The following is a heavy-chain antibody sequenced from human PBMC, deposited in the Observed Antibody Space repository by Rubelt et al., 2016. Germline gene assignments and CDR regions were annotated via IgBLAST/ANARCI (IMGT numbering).Heavy chain of an antibody. CDR3: ARDDYDSSGYYYSY. J-gene: IGHJ4*02. D-gene: IGHD3-22*01. V-gene: IGHV4-30-2*04. Sequence: SGSTYYNPSLKSRVTISVDTSKNQFSLKLSSVTAADTAVYYCARDDYDSSGYYYSYWGQGTLVTVSS. CDR2: SGST.